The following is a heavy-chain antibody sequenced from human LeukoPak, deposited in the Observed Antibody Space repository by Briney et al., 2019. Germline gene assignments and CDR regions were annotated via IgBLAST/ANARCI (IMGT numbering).Heavy chain of an antibody. J-gene: IGHJ3*02. V-gene: IGHV4-39*07. CDR2: IFTSGST. CDR3: ARAPVTVKDSFDI. Sequence: SETLSLTCTVSGGSISSSSYYWGWIRQPPGKGLEWIGSIFTSGSTNYNASLKSRVTMSVDTSKNQFSLKLRSVTAADTAVYYCARAPVTVKDSFDIWGQGTMVTVSS. D-gene: IGHD4-11*01. CDR1: GGSISSSSYY.